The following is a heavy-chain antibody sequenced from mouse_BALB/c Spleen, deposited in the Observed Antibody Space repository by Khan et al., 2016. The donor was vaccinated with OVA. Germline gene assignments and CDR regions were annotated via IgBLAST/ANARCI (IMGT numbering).Heavy chain of an antibody. D-gene: IGHD2-3*01. CDR2: IYPGSDNA. CDR1: GYTFTYYV. V-gene: IGHV1-81*01. CDR3: ARGDGYYVYFDY. J-gene: IGHJ2*01. Sequence: QVQLKQSGPELVKPGASVKMSCKASGYTFTYYVITWVKQRTGQGLEWIGEIYPGSDNAYSNERFKGKATLTADKPSNTTHMQLRSLTSEDSAFYYCARGDGYYVYFDYWCQGTTLTVSS.